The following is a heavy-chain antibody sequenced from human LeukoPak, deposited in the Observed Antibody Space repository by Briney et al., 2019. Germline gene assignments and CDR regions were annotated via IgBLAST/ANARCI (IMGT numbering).Heavy chain of an antibody. CDR3: ARLSYYDNSGYPDY. J-gene: IGHJ4*02. CDR2: IYYSGST. D-gene: IGHD3-22*01. CDR1: GGSISTSNYY. Sequence: SETLSLTCTVSGGSISTSNYYWGWIRQPPGKGLEWLGTIYYSGSTYYNPSLKSRITISVDTSKNQFSLNLNSVTAADTALYYCARLSYYDNSGYPDYWGQGTLVTVSS. V-gene: IGHV4-39*01.